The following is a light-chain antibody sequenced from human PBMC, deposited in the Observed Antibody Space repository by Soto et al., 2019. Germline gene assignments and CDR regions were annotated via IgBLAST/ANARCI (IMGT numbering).Light chain of an antibody. V-gene: IGKV3-20*01. CDR1: QKISNKY. CDR3: QQYDLALN. CDR2: GAS. J-gene: IGKJ3*01. Sequence: DIVLTQSPGILSLSPGERATLSCRASQKISNKYLAWYQQKPCQAPRLLIFGASTRANGIPDRFVGRGSGTDFTLTISRLEPEDFAVYYCQQYDLALNFGPGTKVEIK.